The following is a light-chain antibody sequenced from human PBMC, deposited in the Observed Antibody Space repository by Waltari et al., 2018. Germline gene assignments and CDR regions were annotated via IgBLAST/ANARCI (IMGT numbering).Light chain of an antibody. V-gene: IGLV3-1*01. J-gene: IGLJ2*01. CDR1: QLGDKY. Sequence: SYELTQPPSVSVSPGQTASITCPGDQLGDKYACWYQQKPGQSPVLVIYQDSKRPSGIPERFSGSNSGNTATLTISGTQAMDEADYYCKAWDSSTRVFGGGTKLTVL. CDR2: QDS. CDR3: KAWDSSTRV.